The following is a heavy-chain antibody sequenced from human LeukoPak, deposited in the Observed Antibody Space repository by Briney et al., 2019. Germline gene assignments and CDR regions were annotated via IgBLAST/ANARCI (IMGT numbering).Heavy chain of an antibody. V-gene: IGHV4-59*01. CDR2: IYYSGST. CDR3: ARALDDSRGYYADY. D-gene: IGHD3-22*01. J-gene: IGHJ4*02. CDR1: GGSISSYY. Sequence: SETLSLTCTVSGGSISSYYWSWIRQPPGKGLEWIGYIYYSGSTNYNPSLKSRVTISVDTSKNQFSLKLSSVTAADTAVYYCARALDDSRGYYADYWGQGTLVTVSS.